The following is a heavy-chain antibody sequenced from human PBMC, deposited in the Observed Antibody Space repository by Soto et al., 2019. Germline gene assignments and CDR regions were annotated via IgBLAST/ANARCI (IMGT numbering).Heavy chain of an antibody. CDR3: ASSAGLDHLLNYYGLNV. D-gene: IGHD6-13*01. J-gene: IGHJ6*02. V-gene: IGHV1-69*01. CDR1: GGTFTSTA. Sequence: QVLLVQSSAEVKKPGSSVKVSCKASGGTFTSTAFSWVRQAPGQGLEWMGGIIPVLGTPNYAQKFQARLTVNADASTTTVHMELSSLSSDDTAVYYCASSAGLDHLLNYYGLNVWGQGTTVTVSS. CDR2: IIPVLGTP.